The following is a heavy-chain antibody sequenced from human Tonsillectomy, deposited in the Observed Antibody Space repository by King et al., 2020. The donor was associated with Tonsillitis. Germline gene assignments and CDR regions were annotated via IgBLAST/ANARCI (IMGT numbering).Heavy chain of an antibody. D-gene: IGHD6-19*01. V-gene: IGHV3-53*01. J-gene: IGHJ4*02. Sequence: VQLVESGGGLIQPGGSLRLSCAASGFTVSRNYMSWVRQAPGKGLEWGAVIYSGGSTYYADSVKGRFSISRDNSKNTLYLQMNSLRAEDTAVYYCARVGQWLVFDYWGQGTLVTVSS. CDR1: GFTVSRNY. CDR3: ARVGQWLVFDY. CDR2: IYSGGST.